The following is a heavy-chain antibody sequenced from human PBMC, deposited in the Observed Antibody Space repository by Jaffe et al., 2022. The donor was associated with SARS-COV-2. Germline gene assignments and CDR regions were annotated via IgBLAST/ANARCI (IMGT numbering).Heavy chain of an antibody. V-gene: IGHV4-4*02. CDR2: IYRDGST. CDR1: GGSISTSNW. D-gene: IGHD1-26*01. CDR3: ARVGATAFDL. J-gene: IGHJ2*01. Sequence: QVQLQESGPGLVKPSGTLSLTCTVSGGSISTSNWWSWVRQPPGKGLEWIGEIYRDGSTNSNPSLKSRVTISVDKSKNQFSLTLNSVTAADTAVYFCARVGATAFDLWGRGTLVTVSS.